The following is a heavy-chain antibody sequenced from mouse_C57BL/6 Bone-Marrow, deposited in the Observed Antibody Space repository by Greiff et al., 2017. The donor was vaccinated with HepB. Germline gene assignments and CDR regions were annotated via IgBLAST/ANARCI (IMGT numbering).Heavy chain of an antibody. V-gene: IGHV14-1*01. CDR3: TTVIYYYGREDFDY. D-gene: IGHD1-1*01. CDR2: IDPEDGDT. Sequence: EVQLQQSGAELVRPGASVKLSCTASGFNIKDYYMHWVKQRPEQGLEWIGRIDPEDGDTEYAPKFQGKATMAADTSSNTAYLQLSSLTSEDTAVYYCTTVIYYYGREDFDYWGQGTTLTVSS. J-gene: IGHJ2*01. CDR1: GFNIKDYY.